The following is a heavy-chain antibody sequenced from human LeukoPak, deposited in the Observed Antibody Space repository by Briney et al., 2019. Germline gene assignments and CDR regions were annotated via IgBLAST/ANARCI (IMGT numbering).Heavy chain of an antibody. CDR1: GFTFNSSA. CDR3: AKQLGYCSDGSCYFPY. V-gene: IGHV3-23*01. Sequence: PGGSLRLSCAASGFTFNSSAMSWVRQAPGKGLEWVSAISNNGGYTYYADSVQGRFTISRDNSKSTLRLQMNSLRAEDTAVYYCAKQLGYCSDGSCYFPYWGQGTLVTVSS. J-gene: IGHJ4*02. CDR2: ISNNGGYT. D-gene: IGHD2-15*01.